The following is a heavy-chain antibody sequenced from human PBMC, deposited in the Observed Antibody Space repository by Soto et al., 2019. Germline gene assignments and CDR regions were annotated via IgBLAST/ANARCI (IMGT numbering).Heavy chain of an antibody. CDR2: ISSSSSTI. CDR3: ARESRFLEWFSLNWFYS. V-gene: IGHV3-48*02. J-gene: IGHJ5*01. CDR1: GFTFSSYS. Sequence: GGSLRLSCAASGFTFSSYSMNWVRQAPGKGLEWVSYISSSSSTIYYADSVKGRFTISRDNAKNSLYLQMNSLRDEDTAVYYCARESRFLEWFSLNWFYSWGQGSLVPVAS. D-gene: IGHD3-3*01.